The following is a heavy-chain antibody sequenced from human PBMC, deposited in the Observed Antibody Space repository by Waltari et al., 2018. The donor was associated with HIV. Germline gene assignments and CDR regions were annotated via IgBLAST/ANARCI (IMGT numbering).Heavy chain of an antibody. Sequence: QVQLQESGPGLMRPSGTLSLTCAVSGACISSSNWWPGVRQPPGKGLEWIGEIFHTGSTEYNPSLKSRVTISLDESKNQFSLRLTSVTAADTAVYYCARDHVEMGAIPPGSWFDPWGQGTLVTVSS. J-gene: IGHJ5*02. CDR3: ARDHVEMGAIPPGSWFDP. CDR2: IFHTGST. CDR1: GACISSSNW. V-gene: IGHV4-4*02.